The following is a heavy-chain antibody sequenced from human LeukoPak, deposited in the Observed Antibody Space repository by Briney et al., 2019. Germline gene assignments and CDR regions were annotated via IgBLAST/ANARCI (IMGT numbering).Heavy chain of an antibody. CDR3: AKDPESLGFWGGYFPFDY. D-gene: IGHD3-3*01. CDR2: ISGSGGST. V-gene: IGHV3-23*01. Sequence: GGSLRLSCAASGFTFSSYAMSWVRQAPGKGLEWVSAISGSGGSTYYADSVKGRFTISRDNSKNTLYLQMNSLRAEDTAVYYCAKDPESLGFWGGYFPFDYWGQGTLVTVSS. J-gene: IGHJ4*02. CDR1: GFTFSSYA.